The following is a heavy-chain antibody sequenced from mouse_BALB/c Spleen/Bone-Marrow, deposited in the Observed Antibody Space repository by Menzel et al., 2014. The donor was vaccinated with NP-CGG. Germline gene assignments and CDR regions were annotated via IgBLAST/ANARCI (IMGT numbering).Heavy chain of an antibody. Sequence: VQLQQPGAELVKPGASVKSSCKASGYTFTSYYMYWVKQRPGQGLEWIGEINPSNGGTNFNEKFKSKATLTVDKSSSTAYMQLSSLTSEDSAVYYCTRREYYRYDRAMDYWGQGTSVTVSS. CDR1: GYTFTSYY. J-gene: IGHJ4*01. CDR2: INPSNGGT. CDR3: TRREYYRYDRAMDY. D-gene: IGHD2-14*01. V-gene: IGHV1S81*02.